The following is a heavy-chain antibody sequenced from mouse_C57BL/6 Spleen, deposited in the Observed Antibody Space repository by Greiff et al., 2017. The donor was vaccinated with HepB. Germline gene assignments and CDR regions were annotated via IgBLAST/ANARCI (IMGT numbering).Heavy chain of an antibody. J-gene: IGHJ4*01. CDR1: GYSFTGYY. CDR2: INPSTGGT. D-gene: IGHD1-1*01. V-gene: IGHV1-42*01. Sequence: VQLQQSGPELVKPGASVKISCKASGYSFTGYYMNWVKQSPEKSLEWIGEINPSTGGTTYNQKFKAKATLTVDKSSSTAYMQLKSLTSEDSAVYYCARWPLDYYGSPMDYWGQGTSVTVSS. CDR3: ARWPLDYYGSPMDY.